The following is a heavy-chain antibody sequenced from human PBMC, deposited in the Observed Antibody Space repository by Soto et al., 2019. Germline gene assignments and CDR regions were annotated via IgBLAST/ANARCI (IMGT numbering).Heavy chain of an antibody. CDR1: GGTFSSYT. J-gene: IGHJ6*03. CDR3: ERDGYYSGSGSYESPPVWKYYYHMDV. V-gene: IGHV1-69*02. CDR2: IIPILGIA. Sequence: QVPLVQSGAEVKKPGSSVKVSCKASGGTFSSYTISWVRQAPGQGLEWMGRIIPILGIANYAQKFQGRVTITADKPTTTAYMELSSLRSEDTAVYYCERDGYYSGSGSYESPPVWKYYYHMDVWGKGTTVTVPS. D-gene: IGHD3-10*01.